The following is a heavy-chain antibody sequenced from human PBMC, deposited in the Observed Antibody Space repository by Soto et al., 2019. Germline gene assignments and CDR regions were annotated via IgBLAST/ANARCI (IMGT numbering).Heavy chain of an antibody. D-gene: IGHD6-13*01. CDR2: IRSKAYGGTT. J-gene: IGHJ6*02. CDR1: GFTFGDYA. V-gene: IGHV3-49*04. CDR3: TRDASYSSSWYARYYYYGMDV. Sequence: GGSLRLSCTASGFTFGDYAMSWVRQAPGKGLEWVGFIRSKAYGGTTEYAASVKGRFTISRDDSKSIAYLQMNSLKTEDTAVYYCTRDASYSSSWYARYYYYGMDVWGQGTTVAVSS.